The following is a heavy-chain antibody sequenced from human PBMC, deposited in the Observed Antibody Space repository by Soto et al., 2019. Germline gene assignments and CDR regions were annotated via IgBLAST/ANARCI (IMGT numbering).Heavy chain of an antibody. CDR1: GYSFISYW. D-gene: IGHD3-10*01. V-gene: IGHV5-51*01. J-gene: IGHJ1*01. CDR3: ARAVHGSGPLQL. CDR2: IFPGDSDI. Sequence: LGESLKISCKTSGYSFISYWIGWVRQKPGKGLEWMGIIFPGDSDIRYSPSFEGQVTLSADKSTNTAFLQWTTLKASDSAIYYCARAVHGSGPLQLLGQGTTLAVSS.